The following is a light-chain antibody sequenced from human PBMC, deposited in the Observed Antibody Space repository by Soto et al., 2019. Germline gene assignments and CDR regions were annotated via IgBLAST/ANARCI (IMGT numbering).Light chain of an antibody. CDR3: QQYGSSPGT. J-gene: IGKJ2*01. CDR2: GAS. CDR1: QSVSSY. Sequence: EIVLTQSPGTLSLSPGERATLSCRASQSVSSYLAWYQQRPGQAPRLLIYGASSRATGIPDRFSGSGSGTDFSLTISRLEPEDFAVYYCQQYGSSPGTFGQGPKLEIK. V-gene: IGKV3-20*01.